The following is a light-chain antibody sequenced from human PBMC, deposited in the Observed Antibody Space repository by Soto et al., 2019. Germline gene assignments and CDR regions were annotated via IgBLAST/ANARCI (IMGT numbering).Light chain of an antibody. CDR2: GAS. V-gene: IGKV3-20*01. CDR3: QQYSSSFT. CDR1: QSISSRY. Sequence: EIVLTQSPGTLSLSPGERATLSCRASQSISSRYLAWYQQKPGQAPRLLIYGASSRATGIPDRFSGSGSGTYFILTISRLEPEDFEVCYCQQYSSSFTFGPGTKVDIK. J-gene: IGKJ3*01.